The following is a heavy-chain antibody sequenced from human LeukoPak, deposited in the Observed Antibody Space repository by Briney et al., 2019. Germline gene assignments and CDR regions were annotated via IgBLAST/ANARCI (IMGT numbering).Heavy chain of an antibody. V-gene: IGHV3-30*02. CDR3: AKDGRVHYYYYMDV. Sequence: GGSLRLSCAASGFPFRSYAMHWVRRAPGKGRNGGPFIRYDGSNKYYADSVKGRFIISRDNSKNTLYLQMNSLRAEDTAVYYCAKDGRVHYYYYMDVWGKGTTVTVSS. D-gene: IGHD1-1*01. CDR2: IRYDGSNK. J-gene: IGHJ6*03. CDR1: GFPFRSYA.